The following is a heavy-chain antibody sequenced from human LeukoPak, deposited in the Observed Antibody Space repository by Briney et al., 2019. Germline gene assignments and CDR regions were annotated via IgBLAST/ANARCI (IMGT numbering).Heavy chain of an antibody. CDR1: GGSISSGGYS. Sequence: SETLSLTCAVSGGSISSGGYSWSWIRQPPGKGLEWIGYIYHSGSTYYNPSLKSRVTISVDRSKNQFSLKLSSVAAADTAVYYCARTSIAARRANAFDIWGQGTMVTVSS. CDR3: ARTSIAARRANAFDI. CDR2: IYHSGST. J-gene: IGHJ3*02. D-gene: IGHD6-6*01. V-gene: IGHV4-30-2*01.